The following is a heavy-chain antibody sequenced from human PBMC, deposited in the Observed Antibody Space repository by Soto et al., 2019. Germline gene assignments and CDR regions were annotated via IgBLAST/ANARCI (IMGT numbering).Heavy chain of an antibody. D-gene: IGHD3-9*01. CDR3: AKDFRFDLAAFDI. Sequence: SGGSLRLSCAASGFTLSSYAMSWVRQAPGKGLEWVSAISGSGGSTYYADSVKGRFTISRDNSKNTLYLQMNSLRAEDTAVYYCAKDFRFDLAAFDIWGQGTMVTVSS. CDR2: ISGSGGST. CDR1: GFTLSSYA. J-gene: IGHJ3*02. V-gene: IGHV3-23*01.